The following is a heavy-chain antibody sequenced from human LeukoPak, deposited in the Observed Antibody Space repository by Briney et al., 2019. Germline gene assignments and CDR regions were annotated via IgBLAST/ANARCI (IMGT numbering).Heavy chain of an antibody. J-gene: IGHJ4*02. D-gene: IGHD3-10*01. CDR3: VKDQRYYYGSGSADLFDY. CDR2: ISSNGGST. CDR1: GFTFSSYA. V-gene: IGHV3-64D*06. Sequence: GGSLRLSCSASGFTFSSYAMHWVRQAPGKGLEYVSAISSNGGSTYYADSVKGRFTISRDNSKNTLYLQMSSLRAEDTAVYYCVKDQRYYYGSGSADLFDYWGQGTLVTVSS.